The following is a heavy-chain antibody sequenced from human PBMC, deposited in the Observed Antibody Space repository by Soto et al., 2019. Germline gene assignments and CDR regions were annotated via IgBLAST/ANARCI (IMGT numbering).Heavy chain of an antibody. V-gene: IGHV4-59*01. CDR1: GGSMSSYY. D-gene: IGHD5-12*01. CDR2: IYNSERS. J-gene: IGHJ4*01. CDR3: ARGYSGYDAALDY. Sequence: PSETLSLTCTVSGGSMSSYYWTWIRQPPGKGLEWIGYIYNSERSNYSPSLKSRVTMSIDTSKNQFSLKLTSVTAADTAVYYCARGYSGYDAALDYWGQGTLVT.